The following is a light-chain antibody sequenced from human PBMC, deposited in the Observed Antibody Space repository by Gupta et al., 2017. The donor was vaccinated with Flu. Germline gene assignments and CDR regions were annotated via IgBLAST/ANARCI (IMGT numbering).Light chain of an antibody. CDR1: QSISNN. CDR3: QQYSNWPPEYT. J-gene: IGKJ2*01. V-gene: IGKV3-15*01. CDR2: GAS. Sequence: EIVMTQSPAPLSVFPGERATLSCRASQSISNNLSWYQQKPGQAPRLLIHGASTRASGIPARFSGSGSGTEFTLTISSLQSEDFAIYYCQQYSNWPPEYTFGQGTKLEIK.